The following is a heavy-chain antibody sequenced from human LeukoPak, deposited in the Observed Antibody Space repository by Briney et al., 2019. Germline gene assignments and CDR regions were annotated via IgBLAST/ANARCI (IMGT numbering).Heavy chain of an antibody. CDR1: GYTFTGYY. CDR2: INPNSGGT. J-gene: IGHJ5*02. D-gene: IGHD3-9*01. Sequence: ASLKVSRKASGYTFTGYYMHWVRQAPGKGLKWMGWINPNSGGTNYAQKFQGRVTMTRDTSISTVYMELSRLRSDDTAVYYCARLVEDEGIRDFEGWFDPWGQGTLVTVSS. CDR3: ARLVEDEGIRDFEGWFDP. V-gene: IGHV1-2*02.